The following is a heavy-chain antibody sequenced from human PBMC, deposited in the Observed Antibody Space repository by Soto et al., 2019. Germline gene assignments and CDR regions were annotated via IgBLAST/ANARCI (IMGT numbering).Heavy chain of an antibody. D-gene: IGHD6-13*01. J-gene: IGHJ4*02. CDR3: AKDGSYSSSWPYYFDH. V-gene: IGHV3-23*01. CDR1: GFTFSTYT. CDR2: ISGSGGHT. Sequence: EVQLLESGGGLVQPGGSMRLSCAASGFTFSTYTMTWLRQAPGKGLEWVASISGSGGHTYYADSVKGRLIVYRDNSKNPLYLQMNSLRAEDTAVYYCAKDGSYSSSWPYYFDHWGQGTLVTVSS.